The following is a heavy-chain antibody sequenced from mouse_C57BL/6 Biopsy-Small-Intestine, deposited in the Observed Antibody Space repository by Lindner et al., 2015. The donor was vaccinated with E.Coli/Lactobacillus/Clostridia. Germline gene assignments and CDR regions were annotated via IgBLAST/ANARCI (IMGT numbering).Heavy chain of an antibody. J-gene: IGHJ4*01. CDR3: ARGRKVGGSADY. V-gene: IGHV1-14*01. CDR2: MNPYTGTA. D-gene: IGHD6-1*01. Sequence: SVKVSCKASGYTFTSFDIKWVRQAAGQGLEWMGYMNPYTGTAEYVEKFQDRIIMTRDTSINTAYLELTNLRSEDTAVYFCARGRKVGGSADYWGQGTLVTVSS. CDR1: GYTFTSFD.